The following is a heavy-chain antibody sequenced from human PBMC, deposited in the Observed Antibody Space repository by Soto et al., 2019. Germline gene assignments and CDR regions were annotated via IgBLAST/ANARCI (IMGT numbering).Heavy chain of an antibody. J-gene: IGHJ4*02. V-gene: IGHV3-48*02. Sequence: ESGGGLVQPGGSLRLSCAASGFTFSDYPMNWVRQAPGKGLEWVSSIRTISSAIYFADSVRGRFTISRDNARNSLYLQMTSLRDEDTAVYYCARETPSFDSWGQGTLVTVFS. CDR3: ARETPSFDS. CDR1: GFTFSDYP. D-gene: IGHD2-15*01. CDR2: IRTISSAI.